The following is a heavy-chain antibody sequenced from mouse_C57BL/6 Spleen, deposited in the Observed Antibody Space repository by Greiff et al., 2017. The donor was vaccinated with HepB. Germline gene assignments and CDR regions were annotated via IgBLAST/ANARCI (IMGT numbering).Heavy chain of an antibody. CDR3: ARSGGYDYDFDV. D-gene: IGHD2-4*01. V-gene: IGHV1-54*01. CDR2: INPGSGGT. CDR1: GYAFTNYL. J-gene: IGHJ1*03. Sequence: VQLVESGAELVRPGTSVKVSCKASGYAFTNYLIEWVKQRPGQGLEWIGVINPGSGGTNYNEKFKGKATLTADKSSSTAYMQLSSLTSEDSAVYFCARSGGYDYDFDVWGTGTTVTVSS.